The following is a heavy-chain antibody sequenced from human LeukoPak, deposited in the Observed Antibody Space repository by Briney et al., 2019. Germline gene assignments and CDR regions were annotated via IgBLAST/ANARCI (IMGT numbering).Heavy chain of an antibody. V-gene: IGHV3-21*01. CDR3: ARSYVGLGAPDY. J-gene: IGHJ4*02. D-gene: IGHD1-26*01. Sequence: GGSLRLSCAASGFTFSSYSMNWVRQAPGKGLEWVSSISSSSRYKYNADSLKGRFTISRDSAKNSLYLQMSSLRAEDTAVYYCARSYVGLGAPDYWGQGTLVTVSS. CDR1: GFTFSSYS. CDR2: ISSSSRYK.